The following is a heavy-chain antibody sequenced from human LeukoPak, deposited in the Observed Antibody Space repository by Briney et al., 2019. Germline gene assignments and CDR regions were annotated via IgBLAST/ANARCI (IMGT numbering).Heavy chain of an antibody. CDR2: ISGSGDSI. CDR1: GFTFSSYA. D-gene: IGHD6-13*01. CDR3: ANSYSSSWYSY. Sequence: GGSLRLSCAASGFTFSSYAMSWVRQAPGKGLEWVSAISGSGDSIYYADSVKGRFTISRDNSKNTLYLQMNSLRAEDTAVYYCANSYSSSWYSYWGQGTLVTVSS. V-gene: IGHV3-23*01. J-gene: IGHJ4*02.